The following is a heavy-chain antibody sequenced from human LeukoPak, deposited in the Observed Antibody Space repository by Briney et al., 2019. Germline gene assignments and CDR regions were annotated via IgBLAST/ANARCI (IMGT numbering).Heavy chain of an antibody. CDR1: GFTFSSYD. Sequence: GGSLRLSCAASGFTFSSYDMHWVRQATGKGLEWVSAIGTAGDTYYPGSVKGRFTISRENAKNSLYLQMNSLRAEDTAIYYCARAPPYGDYERGADYWGQGTLVTVSS. CDR2: IGTAGDT. V-gene: IGHV3-13*01. J-gene: IGHJ4*02. CDR3: ARAPPYGDYERGADY. D-gene: IGHD4-17*01.